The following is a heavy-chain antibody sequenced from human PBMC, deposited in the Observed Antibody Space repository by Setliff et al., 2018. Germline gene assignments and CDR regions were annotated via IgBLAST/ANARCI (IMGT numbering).Heavy chain of an antibody. D-gene: IGHD2-21*01. CDR3: ARSSAPSVVLAADFDY. Sequence: KVSCKASGFMFSTYGLSWVRQAPGQGPEWIGCISGYTGDTNYAPKFQDRVTLTIDPSSTTAYMELRSLKSDDTAFYYCARSSAPSVVLAADFDYWGQGTLVTVSS. CDR1: GFMFSTYG. CDR2: ISGYTGDT. J-gene: IGHJ4*02. V-gene: IGHV1-18*01.